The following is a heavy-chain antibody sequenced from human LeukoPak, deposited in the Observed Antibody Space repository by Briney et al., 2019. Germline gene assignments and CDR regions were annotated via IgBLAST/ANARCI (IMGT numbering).Heavy chain of an antibody. CDR1: GFTFSSYW. CDR2: IKQDGSEK. V-gene: IGHV3-7*01. D-gene: IGHD3-3*01. CDR3: ARGTDFWSGYYGFYYYGMDV. J-gene: IGHJ6*02. Sequence: PGGSLRLSCAASGFTFSSYWMSWVRQAPGKGLGWVANIKQDGSEKYYVDSVKGRFTISRDNAKNSLYLQMNSLRAEDTAVYYCARGTDFWSGYYGFYYYGMDVWGQGITVTVSS.